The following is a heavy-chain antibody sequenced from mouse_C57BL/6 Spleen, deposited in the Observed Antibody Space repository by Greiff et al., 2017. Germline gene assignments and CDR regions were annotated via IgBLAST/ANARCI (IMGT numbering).Heavy chain of an antibody. V-gene: IGHV5-6*01. Sequence: EVMLVESGGDLVKPGGSLKLSCAASGFTFSSFGMSWVRQTPDKRLEWVATISSGGSYTYYPDSVKGRFTISRDNAKNTLYLQMSSLKSEDTAMYYCGLAPAMDYWGQGTSVTVSS. J-gene: IGHJ4*01. CDR1: GFTFSSFG. CDR3: GLAPAMDY. CDR2: ISSGGSYT. D-gene: IGHD4-1*01.